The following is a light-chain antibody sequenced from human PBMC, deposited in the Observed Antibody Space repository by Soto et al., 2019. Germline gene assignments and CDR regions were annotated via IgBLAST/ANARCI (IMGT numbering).Light chain of an antibody. CDR3: QQRSSWPWT. CDR2: DAS. Sequence: EIVFTQSPATLSLSRGERATLSCRASQSVSSYLAWYQQKPGQAPRLLIYDASNRATGIPARFSGSGSGTDFTLTISSLEPEDFAVYYCQQRSSWPWTFGQVTKVDIK. CDR1: QSVSSY. J-gene: IGKJ1*01. V-gene: IGKV3-11*01.